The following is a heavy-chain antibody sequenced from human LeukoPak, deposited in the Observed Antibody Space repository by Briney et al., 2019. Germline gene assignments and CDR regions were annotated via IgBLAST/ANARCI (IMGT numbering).Heavy chain of an antibody. V-gene: IGHV3-21*01. CDR2: ISTSSSYI. Sequence: GGSLRLSCAASGFTFSGYSMNWVRQAPGKGLEWVSFISTSSSYIYYVDSVKGRFTISRDNAKNSLYLQMNSLRAEDTAVYYCTRDEDFYSSSSDYWGQGTLVTVSS. CDR1: GFTFSGYS. CDR3: TRDEDFYSSSSDY. J-gene: IGHJ4*02. D-gene: IGHD6-6*01.